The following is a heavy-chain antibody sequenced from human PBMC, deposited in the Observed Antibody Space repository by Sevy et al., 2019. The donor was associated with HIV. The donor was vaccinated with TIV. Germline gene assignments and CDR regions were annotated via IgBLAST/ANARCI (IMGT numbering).Heavy chain of an antibody. CDR3: ARGSHSGSYGRDAFDI. D-gene: IGHD1-26*01. CDR1: GFTFSSYD. CDR2: IGTAGDT. J-gene: IGHJ3*02. Sequence: GGSLRLSCAASGFTFSSYDMHWVRLATGKGLEWVSAIGTAGDTYYPGSVKGRFTISRENAKNSLYLQMNSLRAGDTAVYYCARGSHSGSYGRDAFDIWGQGTMVTVSS. V-gene: IGHV3-13*01.